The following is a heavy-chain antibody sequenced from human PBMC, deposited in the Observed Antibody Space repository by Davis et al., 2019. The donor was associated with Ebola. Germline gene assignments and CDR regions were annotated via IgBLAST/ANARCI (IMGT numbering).Heavy chain of an antibody. CDR2: ISAYNGNT. J-gene: IGHJ6*02. V-gene: IGHV1-18*01. CDR1: GGTFSSYA. CDR3: ARDILTAHIPLSYYYGMDV. D-gene: IGHD3-9*01. Sequence: ASVKVSCKASGGTFSSYAISWVRQAPGQGLEWMGWISAYNGNTNYAQKLQGRVTMTTDTSTSTAYMELRSLRSDDTAVYYCARDILTAHIPLSYYYGMDVWGQGTTVTVSS.